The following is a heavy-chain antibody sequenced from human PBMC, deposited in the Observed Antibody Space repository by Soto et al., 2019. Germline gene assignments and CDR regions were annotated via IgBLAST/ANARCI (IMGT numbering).Heavy chain of an antibody. D-gene: IGHD3-16*01. CDR2: IYYSGST. Sequence: SETLSLTCTVSGGSISGYYWSWIRQPPGKGLEWIGYIYYSGSTNYNPSLKSRVTMLIDTSKNQFSLKLRSVTAADTAVYYCARHTLTWHFYYWGQGTLVTVSS. V-gene: IGHV4-59*08. CDR3: ARHTLTWHFYY. J-gene: IGHJ4*02. CDR1: GGSISGYY.